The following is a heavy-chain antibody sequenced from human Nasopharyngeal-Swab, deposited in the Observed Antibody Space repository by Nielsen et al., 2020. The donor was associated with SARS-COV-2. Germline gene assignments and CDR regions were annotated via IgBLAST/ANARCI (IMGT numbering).Heavy chain of an antibody. CDR1: GFTFSSYW. V-gene: IGHV3-74*01. CDR2: INSDGSST. CDR3: TKKIGED. Sequence: GESLKISCAASGFTFSSYWMHWVRQAPGKGLVWVSRINSDGSSTNYADSVKGRFTISRDNTKNSVSLQMNSLRAEDTAMYYCTKKIGEDWGQGTLVTVSS. J-gene: IGHJ4*02.